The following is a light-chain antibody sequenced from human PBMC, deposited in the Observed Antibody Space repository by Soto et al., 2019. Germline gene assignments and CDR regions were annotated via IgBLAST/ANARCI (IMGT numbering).Light chain of an antibody. CDR2: DVS. CDR1: QSVSSY. V-gene: IGKV3-11*01. CDR3: QQRSNWPRT. Sequence: EIVLTQSPATLSLSPGERATLSCRASQSVSSYLAWYQQKPGQAPRLLIYDVSKRATGIPARFSGSGFGTDYTLTISSLEPEDFAVYYCQQRSNWPRTFGQGTKVDIK. J-gene: IGKJ1*01.